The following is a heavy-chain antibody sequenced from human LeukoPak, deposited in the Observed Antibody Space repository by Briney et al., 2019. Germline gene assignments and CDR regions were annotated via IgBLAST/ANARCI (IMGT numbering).Heavy chain of an antibody. Sequence: SETLSLTCTVSGGSISSVGYYWSWFRQHPGKGLEWIGYIYYSGSTYYNPSLNSRVTISLDTFKNQFSLKLTSVTAADTAVYYCARPSSTSAFDFWGQGTMVSVSS. V-gene: IGHV4-31*03. J-gene: IGHJ3*01. CDR3: ARPSSTSAFDF. D-gene: IGHD2/OR15-2a*01. CDR1: GGSISSVGYY. CDR2: IYYSGST.